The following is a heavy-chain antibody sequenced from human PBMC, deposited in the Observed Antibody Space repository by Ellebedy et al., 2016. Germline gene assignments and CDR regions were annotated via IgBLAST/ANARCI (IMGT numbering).Heavy chain of an antibody. D-gene: IGHD6-6*01. Sequence: GSLRLXXAVYGGSFTDYLWTWIRQPPGKGLEWIGEIHHSGGTNYNPSLKSRVTISVDTSKNQFSLNLNSVTAVDTAVYYCAREVIAARSAYEYWGQGTLVSVSS. CDR2: IHHSGGT. J-gene: IGHJ4*02. CDR3: AREVIAARSAYEY. CDR1: GGSFTDYL. V-gene: IGHV4-34*01.